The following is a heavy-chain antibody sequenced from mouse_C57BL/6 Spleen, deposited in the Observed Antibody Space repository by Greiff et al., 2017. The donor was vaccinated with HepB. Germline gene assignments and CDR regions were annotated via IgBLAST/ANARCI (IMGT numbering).Heavy chain of an antibody. CDR2: ISYDGSN. CDR1: GYSITSGYY. J-gene: IGHJ2*01. Sequence: EVKLEESGPGLVKPSQSLSLTCSVTGYSITSGYYWNWIRQFPGNKLEWMGYISYDGSNNYNPSLKNRISITRDTSKNQFFLKLNSVTTEDTATYYCARDYDGYYGYFDYWGQGTTLTVSS. D-gene: IGHD2-3*01. V-gene: IGHV3-6*01. CDR3: ARDYDGYYGYFDY.